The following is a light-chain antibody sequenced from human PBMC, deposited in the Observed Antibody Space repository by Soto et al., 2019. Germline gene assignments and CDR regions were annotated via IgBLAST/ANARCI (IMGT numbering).Light chain of an antibody. CDR2: DVD. V-gene: IGLV2-14*01. CDR1: SSDVGNYKY. Sequence: LTQPASVSGSPGQSITISCTGTSSDVGNYKYVSWYQQHPGKAPKVMIYDVDSRPSGISNRFSGSKSGNTASLTISGLQAEDEANYYCSSYTSSTTLVFGGGTKLTVL. CDR3: SSYTSSTTLV. J-gene: IGLJ2*01.